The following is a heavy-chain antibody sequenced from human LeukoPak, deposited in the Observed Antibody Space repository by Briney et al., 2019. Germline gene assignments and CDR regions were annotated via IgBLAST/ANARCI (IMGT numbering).Heavy chain of an antibody. CDR1: GGSISSGDYY. CDR3: ARDWKDFWSGPRGWFDP. D-gene: IGHD3-3*01. Sequence: SETLSLTCTVSGGSISSGDYYWSWIRQPPGKGLEWIGYIYYSGSTYYNPSLKSRVTISVDTSKNQFSLKLSSVTAADTAVYYCARDWKDFWSGPRGWFDPWGQGTLVTVSS. CDR2: IYYSGST. J-gene: IGHJ5*02. V-gene: IGHV4-30-4*01.